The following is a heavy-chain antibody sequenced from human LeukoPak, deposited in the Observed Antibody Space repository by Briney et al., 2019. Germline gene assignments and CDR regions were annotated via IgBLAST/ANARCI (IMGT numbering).Heavy chain of an antibody. CDR2: INPNSGGT. Sequence: ASVKLSCKASGYTFTDYYMHWVRQAPGQGLEWMGWINPNSGGTHYAQNFQDRVTMTRDTSISTAYMEVSRLTSDDTAVYYCARTLTTATWDYWGQGTLVTVSS. CDR1: GYTFTDYY. V-gene: IGHV1-2*02. CDR3: ARTLTTATWDY. D-gene: IGHD4-17*01. J-gene: IGHJ4*02.